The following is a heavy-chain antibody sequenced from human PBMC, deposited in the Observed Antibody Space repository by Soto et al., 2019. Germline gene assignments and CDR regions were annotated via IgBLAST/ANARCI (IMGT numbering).Heavy chain of an antibody. J-gene: IGHJ4*02. V-gene: IGHV5-51*01. CDR2: IYPGDSDT. Sequence: SGESLKISCKGSGYSFSTYWIGWVRQMPGRGLEWMGIIYPGDSDTRYSPSFQGQVTFSADKSISTAYLQWSSLKASDTAMYFCARVGPDIVGAPDYWGQGTLVTVSS. CDR3: ARVGPDIVGAPDY. D-gene: IGHD1-26*01. CDR1: GYSFSTYW.